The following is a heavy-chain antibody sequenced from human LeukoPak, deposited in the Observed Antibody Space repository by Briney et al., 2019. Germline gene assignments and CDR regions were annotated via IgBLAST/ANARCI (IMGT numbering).Heavy chain of an antibody. CDR1: GFTFSNAW. J-gene: IGHJ6*02. V-gene: IGHV3-15*01. CDR3: TTVTVVPAAMQGYYYYYGMDV. CDR2: IKSKTDGGTT. Sequence: GGSLRLSCAASGFTFSNAWMSWVRQAPGKGLEWVGRIKSKTDGGTTDYAAPVKGRFTISRDDSKNTLYLQMNGLKTEDTAVYYCTTVTVVPAAMQGYYYYYGMDVWGQGTTVTVSS. D-gene: IGHD2-2*01.